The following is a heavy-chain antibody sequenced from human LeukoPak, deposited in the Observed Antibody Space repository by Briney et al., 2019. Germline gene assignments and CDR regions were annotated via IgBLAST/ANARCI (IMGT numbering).Heavy chain of an antibody. Sequence: SETLSLTCTVSGGSISTYYWSWIRQPPGKGLEYIGDINYSGSTNYNPSLKSRVTISVDTSKNQFSLKLSSVTAADTAVYYCARGFGELLSGYYYYYYYMDVWGRGTTVTVSS. D-gene: IGHD3-10*01. CDR2: INYSGST. J-gene: IGHJ6*03. CDR1: GGSISTYY. CDR3: ARGFGELLSGYYYYYYYMDV. V-gene: IGHV4-59*12.